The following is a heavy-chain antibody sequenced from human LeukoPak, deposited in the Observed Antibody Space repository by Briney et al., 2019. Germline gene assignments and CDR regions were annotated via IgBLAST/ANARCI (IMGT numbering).Heavy chain of an antibody. CDR1: GFTFSSYA. D-gene: IGHD3-22*01. J-gene: IGHJ6*02. CDR3: ARVGYYDSSGPMDV. Sequence: GGSLRLSCAASGFTFSSYAMHWVRQAPGKGLEYVSAISSNGGSTYYANSVRGRFTISRDNSKNTLYLQMGSLRAEDMAVYYCARVGYYDSSGPMDVWGQGTTVTVSS. V-gene: IGHV3-64*01. CDR2: ISSNGGST.